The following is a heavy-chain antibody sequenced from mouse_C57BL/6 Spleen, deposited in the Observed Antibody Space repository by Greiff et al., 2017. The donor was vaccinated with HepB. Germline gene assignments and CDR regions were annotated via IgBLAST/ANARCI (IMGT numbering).Heavy chain of an antibody. CDR1: GYTFTDYY. CDR2: INPYNGGT. D-gene: IGHD1-1*01. CDR3: SRGPDYYGSSYKND. V-gene: IGHV1-19*01. J-gene: IGHJ2*01. Sequence: EVQLQQSGPVLVKPGASVKMSCKASGYTFTDYYMNWVKQSHGKSLEWIGVINPYNGGTSYNQKFKGKATLTVDKSSSTAYMELNSLTSEDSAVYYCSRGPDYYGSSYKNDWGQGTTLTVSS.